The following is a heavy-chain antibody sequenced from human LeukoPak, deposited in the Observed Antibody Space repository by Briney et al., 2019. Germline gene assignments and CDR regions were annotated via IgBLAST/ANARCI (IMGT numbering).Heavy chain of an antibody. Sequence: ASVKVSCKASGYSFTGYYMHWVRQAPGQGLEWMGWINPNSGDTNFAQNFQGRVTMTRDTSISTVYMELSRLRSDDTAVFYCARGYYDSSDFEYFQHWGQGTLVTVPS. V-gene: IGHV1-2*02. CDR3: ARGYYDSSDFEYFQH. J-gene: IGHJ1*01. D-gene: IGHD3-22*01. CDR2: INPNSGDT. CDR1: GYSFTGYY.